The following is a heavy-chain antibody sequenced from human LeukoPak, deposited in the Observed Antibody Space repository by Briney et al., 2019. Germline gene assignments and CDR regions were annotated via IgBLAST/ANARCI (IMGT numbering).Heavy chain of an antibody. J-gene: IGHJ6*04. D-gene: IGHD3-10*02. V-gene: IGHV3-48*03. CDR3: AELGITMIGGV. Sequence: TGGSLRLSCAASGFTFSSYEMNWARQAPGKGLEWVSYISSSGSTIYYADSVKGGFTISRDNAKNSLYLRMNSLRAEDTAVYYCAELGITMIGGVWGKGTTVTISS. CDR1: GFTFSSYE. CDR2: ISSSGSTI.